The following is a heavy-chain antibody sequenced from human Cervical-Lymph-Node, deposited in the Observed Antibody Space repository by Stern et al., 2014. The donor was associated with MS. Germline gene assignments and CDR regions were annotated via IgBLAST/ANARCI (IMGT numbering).Heavy chain of an antibody. CDR3: AKDGDGQGLFDY. CDR2: IIGRGGST. Sequence: EVQLVESGAGLVKPGGSLKLSCAASGFTFSSSAMSWVRQAPGKGLAWVAAIIGRGGSTYYADSAKGRFTISRANSTNTLSLHLNSLRAEDTAVYYCAKDGDGQGLFDYWGQGTLVTVSS. J-gene: IGHJ4*02. CDR1: GFTFSSSA. D-gene: IGHD5-24*01. V-gene: IGHV3-23*04.